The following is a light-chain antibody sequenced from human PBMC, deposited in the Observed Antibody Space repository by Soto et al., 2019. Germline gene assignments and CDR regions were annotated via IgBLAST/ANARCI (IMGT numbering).Light chain of an antibody. CDR3: QQYGSSLFT. Sequence: EIVLTQSPGTLSLSPGERATHSCRASHSVRSSYLAWYQQKPGQAPRLLIYGASSRATGIPDRFSGSGSGTDFTLTISRLEPEDFAVYYCQQYGSSLFTFGGGTKVEIK. V-gene: IGKV3-20*01. CDR1: HSVRSSY. CDR2: GAS. J-gene: IGKJ4*01.